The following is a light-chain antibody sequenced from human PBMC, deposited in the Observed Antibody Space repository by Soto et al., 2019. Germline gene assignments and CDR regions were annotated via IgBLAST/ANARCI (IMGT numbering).Light chain of an antibody. J-gene: IGLJ1*01. CDR2: EVN. Sequence: LTQPPSVSGSPGQSVTISSTGTSSDVGSYNRLSWYQQPPGTAPKLIMYEVNTRPSGVPDRFSGSKSGSTASLTISGLQAEDEADYYCSLYISGSTYVFGTGTKVTVL. V-gene: IGLV2-18*01. CDR3: SLYISGSTYV. CDR1: SSDVGSYNR.